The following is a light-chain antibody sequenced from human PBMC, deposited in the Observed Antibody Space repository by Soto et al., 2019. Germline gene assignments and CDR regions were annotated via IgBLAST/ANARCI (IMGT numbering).Light chain of an antibody. CDR3: QSYDSRLSLYV. Sequence: QSALTQPPSVSGAPGQRVTISCTGSSSNIGAGYDVHWYQQLPGTAPKLLIYGNSNRPSGVPDRFSGSKSGTSASLAITGLQAEDEADYYCQSYDSRLSLYVFGTGTKLTVL. CDR2: GNS. V-gene: IGLV1-40*01. CDR1: SSNIGAGYD. J-gene: IGLJ1*01.